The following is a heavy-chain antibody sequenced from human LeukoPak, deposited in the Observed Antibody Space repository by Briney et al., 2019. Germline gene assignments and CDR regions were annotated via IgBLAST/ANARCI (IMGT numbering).Heavy chain of an antibody. J-gene: IGHJ3*02. CDR1: GGSISSYC. V-gene: IGHV4-59*01. CDR2: IYYSGNT. D-gene: IGHD3-22*01. Sequence: SETLSLTCTVSGGSISSYCWNWLRQPPGKGLEWIGYIYYSGNTNYNPSLTSRVTMSVDTSKNQFSLKLSSVTAADTAVYYCATYYYDGTGYYYRGFHIWGQGTMVTVSS. CDR3: ATYYYDGTGYYYRGFHI.